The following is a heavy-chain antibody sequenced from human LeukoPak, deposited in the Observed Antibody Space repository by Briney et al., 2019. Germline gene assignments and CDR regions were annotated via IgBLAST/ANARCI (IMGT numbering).Heavy chain of an antibody. D-gene: IGHD3-22*01. J-gene: IGHJ4*02. V-gene: IGHV4-38-2*02. Sequence: SETLSLTCTVSGYSISSGYYWGWIRQPPGKGLEWIGSIYHSGSTYYNPSLKSRVTISVDTSKNQFSLKLSSVTAADTAVYYCARGFPPRIYYDSSGYYSYYFDYWGQGTLVTVSS. CDR2: IYHSGST. CDR3: ARGFPPRIYYDSSGYYSYYFDY. CDR1: GYSISSGYY.